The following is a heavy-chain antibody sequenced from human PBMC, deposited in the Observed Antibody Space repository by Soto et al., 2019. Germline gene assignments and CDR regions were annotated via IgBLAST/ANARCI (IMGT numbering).Heavy chain of an antibody. CDR1: GFTFSSYA. CDR3: ARGGVFGITGTQSI. V-gene: IGHV3-30-3*01. J-gene: IGHJ3*02. Sequence: HPGGSLRLSCAASGFTFSSYAMHWVRQAPGKGLEWVAVISYDGSNKYYADSVKGRFTISRDNSKNTLYLQMNSLRAEDTAVYYCARGGVFGITGTQSIWGQGTMVNVSS. CDR2: ISYDGSNK. D-gene: IGHD1-20*01.